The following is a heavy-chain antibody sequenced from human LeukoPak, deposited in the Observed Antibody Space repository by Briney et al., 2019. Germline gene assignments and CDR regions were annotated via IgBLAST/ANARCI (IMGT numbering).Heavy chain of an antibody. Sequence: ASVKVSCKASGYTFTSYDINWVRQATGQGLEWMGWMNPNSGNTGYAQKFQGRVTMTRNTSISTAYMELSSLRSEDTAVYYCARGGYGSGSNGHYYYYGMDVWGQGITVTVSS. CDR1: GYTFTSYD. J-gene: IGHJ6*02. V-gene: IGHV1-8*01. CDR2: MNPNSGNT. CDR3: ARGGYGSGSNGHYYYYGMDV. D-gene: IGHD3-10*01.